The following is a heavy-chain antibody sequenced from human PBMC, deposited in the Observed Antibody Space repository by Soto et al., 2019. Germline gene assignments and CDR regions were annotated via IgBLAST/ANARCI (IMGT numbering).Heavy chain of an antibody. D-gene: IGHD4-17*01. Sequence: ASVKVSCKASGYTFTGYYMHWVRQAPGQGLEWMGWINPNSGGTNYAQKFQGWVTMTRDTSISTAYMELSSLRSEDTAVYYCARTTVTKQRYNWFDPWGQGTLVTVSS. CDR3: ARTTVTKQRYNWFDP. J-gene: IGHJ5*02. CDR2: INPNSGGT. V-gene: IGHV1-2*04. CDR1: GYTFTGYY.